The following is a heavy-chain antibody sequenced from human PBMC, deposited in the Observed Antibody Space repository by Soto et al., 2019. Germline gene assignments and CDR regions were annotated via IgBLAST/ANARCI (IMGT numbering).Heavy chain of an antibody. Sequence: QLQLQESGSGLVKPSQTLSLTCAVSGDSISSGGYSWNWIRQPPGKGLEWIGYIYHSGGTDYNPSLTSRVPITVDSSNNQCSLKLSSVPAADTAVYYCARDSRSGYYLDYWGQGTLVTVSS. CDR2: IYHSGGT. V-gene: IGHV4-30-2*01. D-gene: IGHD3-22*01. J-gene: IGHJ4*02. CDR3: ARDSRSGYYLDY. CDR1: GDSISSGGYS.